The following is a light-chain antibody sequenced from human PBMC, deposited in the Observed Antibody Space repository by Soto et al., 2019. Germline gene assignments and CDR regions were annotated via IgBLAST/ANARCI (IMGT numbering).Light chain of an antibody. J-gene: IGLJ1*01. CDR3: SSYTTSNTPLYV. CDR1: SSDVAAYNY. V-gene: IGLV2-14*03. Sequence: QSALTQPASVSGSPGQSITISFTGTSSDVAAYNYVSWFQHHAGKAPKLMLYDVNNRPSGVSNRFSGSKSGNTASLTISGLQVEDEADYYCSSYTTSNTPLYVFGTGTKLTVL. CDR2: DVN.